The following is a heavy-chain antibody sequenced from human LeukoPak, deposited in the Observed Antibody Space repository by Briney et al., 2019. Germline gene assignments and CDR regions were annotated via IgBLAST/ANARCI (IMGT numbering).Heavy chain of an antibody. CDR1: GGSISSYY. J-gene: IGHJ4*02. Sequence: SETLSLTCTVSGGSISSYYWSWIRQPPGEGLEWIGYIYYSGSTNYNPSLKSRVTISVDTSKNQFSLKLSSVTAADTAVYYCARRGASGSYGTIDYWGQGTLVTVSS. CDR2: IYYSGST. D-gene: IGHD1-26*01. V-gene: IGHV4-59*01. CDR3: ARRGASGSYGTIDY.